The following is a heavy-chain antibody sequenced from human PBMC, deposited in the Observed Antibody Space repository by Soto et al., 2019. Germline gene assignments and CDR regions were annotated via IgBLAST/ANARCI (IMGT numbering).Heavy chain of an antibody. J-gene: IGHJ4*02. CDR1: GFTFSSYG. CDR3: TTDENSDSDFES. D-gene: IGHD3-22*01. Sequence: EVQLVESGGGLLQAGGSLRLSCAASGFTFSSYGMNWVRQAPGKGLEWVSYISDSGSDAHYADFVKGRFTISRDNAKNLLYLQTNSLRYNDSAVYYCTTDENSDSDFESWGQGTLVTVSS. CDR2: ISDSGSDA. V-gene: IGHV3-48*02.